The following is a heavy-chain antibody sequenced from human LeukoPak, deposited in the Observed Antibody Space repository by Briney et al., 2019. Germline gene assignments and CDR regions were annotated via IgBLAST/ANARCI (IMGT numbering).Heavy chain of an antibody. CDR1: GGSISSGGYY. CDR2: IYYSGST. D-gene: IGHD2-21*02. J-gene: IGHJ6*02. Sequence: SETLSLTCTVSGGSISSGGYYWSWIRQHPGKGLEWIGYIYYSGSTNYNPSLKSRVTISVDTSKNQFSLKLSSVTAADTAVYYCARDVTYGMDVWGQGTTVTVSS. V-gene: IGHV4-61*08. CDR3: ARDVTYGMDV.